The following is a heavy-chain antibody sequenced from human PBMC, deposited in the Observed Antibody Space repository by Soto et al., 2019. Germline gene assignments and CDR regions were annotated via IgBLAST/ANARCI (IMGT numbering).Heavy chain of an antibody. CDR1: GFSISSGYY. Sequence: SETMSITCAVSGFSISSGYYWGWIRQPPGQGLEWIGSIYHSGSAYHNPSLKSRVTISVDTSKNQFSLKLTSVTAADTAVYYCARGGKAAAGSYNWFDPWGQGTLVTVSS. V-gene: IGHV4-38-2*01. J-gene: IGHJ5*02. D-gene: IGHD6-13*01. CDR3: ARGGKAAAGSYNWFDP. CDR2: IYHSGSA.